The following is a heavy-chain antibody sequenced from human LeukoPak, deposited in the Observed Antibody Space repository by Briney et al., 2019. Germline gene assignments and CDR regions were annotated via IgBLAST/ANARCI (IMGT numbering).Heavy chain of an antibody. CDR3: ARGGYHHGFDI. J-gene: IGHJ3*02. CDR1: GFTFRNYW. CDR2: IDNDGSDR. D-gene: IGHD5-18*01. Sequence: PGGSLRLSCAASGFTFRNYWIHWVRQAPGKGLVWISRIDNDGSDRIYADSVKGRFTISRDNVKNTLYLQMNSLRAEDTAVYYCARGGYHHGFDIWGQGTMVTVSS. V-gene: IGHV3-74*01.